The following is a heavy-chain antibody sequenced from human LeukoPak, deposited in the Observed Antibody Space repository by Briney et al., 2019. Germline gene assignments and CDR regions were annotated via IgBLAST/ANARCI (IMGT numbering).Heavy chain of an antibody. D-gene: IGHD6-19*01. CDR1: GGSFSGYY. CDR3: ARLEVAGIYWYFDL. J-gene: IGHJ2*01. Sequence: SETLSLTCAVYGGSFSGYYWSWIRQPPGKGLEWIGEINHSGSTNYNPSLKSRVTISVDTSKNQFSLKLGSVTAADTAVYYCARLEVAGIYWYFDLWGRGTLVTVSS. V-gene: IGHV4-34*01. CDR2: INHSGST.